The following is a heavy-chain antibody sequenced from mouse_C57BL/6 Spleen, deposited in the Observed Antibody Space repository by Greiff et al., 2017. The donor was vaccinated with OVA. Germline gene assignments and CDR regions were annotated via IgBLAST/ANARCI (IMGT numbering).Heavy chain of an antibody. CDR1: GYTFTDYY. J-gene: IGHJ2*01. D-gene: IGHD2-3*01. Sequence: EVQLQQSGPELVKPGASVKISCKASGYTFTDYYMNWVKQSHGKSLEWIGDINPNNGGTSYNQKFKGKATLTVDKSSSTAYMELRSLTSEDSAVYYWARSGSDGYYPFDYWGQGTTLTVSS. V-gene: IGHV1-26*01. CDR2: INPNNGGT. CDR3: ARSGSDGYYPFDY.